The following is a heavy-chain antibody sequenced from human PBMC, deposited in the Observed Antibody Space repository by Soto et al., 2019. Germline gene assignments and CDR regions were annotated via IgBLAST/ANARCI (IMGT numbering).Heavy chain of an antibody. CDR1: GGSISSYY. Sequence: SETLSLTCTVSGGSISSYYWSWIRQPPGKGLEWIGYIYYSGSTDYDPSLKSRVTISVDTSKNQFSLKLSSVTAADTAVYYCARRWGTYFDLWGQGTLVTAPQ. CDR2: IYYSGST. CDR3: ARRWGTYFDL. D-gene: IGHD7-27*01. V-gene: IGHV4-59*01. J-gene: IGHJ4*02.